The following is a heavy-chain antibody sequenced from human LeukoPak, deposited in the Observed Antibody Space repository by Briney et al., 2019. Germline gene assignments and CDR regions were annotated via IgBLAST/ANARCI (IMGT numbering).Heavy chain of an antibody. CDR3: ARDLFGTVAIITMVRGVIPLDY. Sequence: ASVKVSCKASGYTFTSYYMHWVRQAPGQGLEWMGIINPSGGSTSYAQKFQGRVTMTRDTSTSTVYMELSSLRSEDTAVYYCARDLFGTVAIITMVRGVIPLDYWGQGTLVTVSS. V-gene: IGHV1-46*01. J-gene: IGHJ4*02. CDR2: INPSGGST. D-gene: IGHD3-10*01. CDR1: GYTFTSYY.